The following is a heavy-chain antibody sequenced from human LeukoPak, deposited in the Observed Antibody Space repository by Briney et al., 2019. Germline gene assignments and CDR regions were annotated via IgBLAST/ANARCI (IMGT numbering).Heavy chain of an antibody. CDR2: INHSGST. D-gene: IGHD2-2*01. V-gene: IGHV4-34*01. CDR3: ARGRLCSSTSCYDVYYYYYYMDV. Sequence: SETLSLTCAVYGGSLSGYYWSWIRQPPGKGLEWIGEINHSGSTNYNPSLKSRVTISVGTSKNQFSLKLSSVTAADTAVYYCARGRLCSSTSCYDVYYYYYYMDVWGKGTTVTVSS. J-gene: IGHJ6*03. CDR1: GGSLSGYY.